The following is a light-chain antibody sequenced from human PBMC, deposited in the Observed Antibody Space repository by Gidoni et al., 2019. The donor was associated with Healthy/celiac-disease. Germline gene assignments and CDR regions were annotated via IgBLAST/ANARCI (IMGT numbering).Light chain of an antibody. CDR3: QQANSSPLT. CDR1: QGISSL. V-gene: IGKV1-12*01. J-gene: IGKJ5*01. Sequence: DIQMTTSPSSASAAVGDRVTIPCRARQGISSLLAWYQQKPGNAPKLLIYAASSLQSGVHSRFSGSGSGTDFTLTISSLQPEDFATYYCQQANSSPLTFGQGTRLEIK. CDR2: AAS.